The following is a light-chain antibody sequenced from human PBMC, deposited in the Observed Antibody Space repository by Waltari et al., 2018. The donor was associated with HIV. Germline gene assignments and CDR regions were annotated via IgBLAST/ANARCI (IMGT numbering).Light chain of an antibody. Sequence: VMTLSPATLSVSPDKSVTLSCRTSHNINRDFAWYQSKPGQSPRLLIYGASTRATGIPARFRGSGSVTECTLTISSLQSEDFAVYYCQQDYAWPPRYTFGQGTKLEIK. J-gene: IGKJ2*01. V-gene: IGKV3-15*01. CDR2: GAS. CDR1: HNINRD. CDR3: QQDYAWPPRYT.